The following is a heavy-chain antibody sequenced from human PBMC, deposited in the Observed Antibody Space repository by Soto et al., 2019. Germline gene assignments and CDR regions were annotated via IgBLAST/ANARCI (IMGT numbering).Heavy chain of an antibody. J-gene: IGHJ6*02. V-gene: IGHV1-18*01. D-gene: IGHD3-22*01. CDR2: ISAYDGNT. CDR3: ARGGYYDSSGSRNYYYYGMNV. CDR1: GYTFTSYG. Sequence: GPSVKVSCKASGYTFTSYGINWVRQAPGQGLEWLGWISAYDGNTNYAQILQGRVSMTTDTSTNTAYMEVRSLRSDDTAVYYCARGGYYDSSGSRNYYYYGMNVWGQGTTVTVSS.